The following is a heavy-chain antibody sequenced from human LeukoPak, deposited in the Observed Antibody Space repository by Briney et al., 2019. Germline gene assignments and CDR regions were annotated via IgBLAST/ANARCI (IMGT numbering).Heavy chain of an antibody. V-gene: IGHV3-30-3*01. Sequence: GRSLRLSCAASGFTFSSYAMHWVRQAPGKGLEWVAVISYDGSNKYYADSVKGRFTISRDNSKNTLYLQMNSLRAEDTAVYYCARPQWYHDSSGYYAFDYWGQGTLVTVSS. J-gene: IGHJ4*02. D-gene: IGHD3-22*01. CDR3: ARPQWYHDSSGYYAFDY. CDR2: ISYDGSNK. CDR1: GFTFSSYA.